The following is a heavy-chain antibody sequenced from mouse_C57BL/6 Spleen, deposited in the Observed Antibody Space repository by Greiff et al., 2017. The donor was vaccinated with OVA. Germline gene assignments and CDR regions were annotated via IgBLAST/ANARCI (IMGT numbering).Heavy chain of an antibody. J-gene: IGHJ2*01. V-gene: IGHV3-6*01. CDR3: AREVGLFDY. CDR2: ISYDGGN. Sequence: EVQLVESGPGLVKPSQSLSLTCSVTGYSITSGYYWNWIRQFPGNKLEWMGYISYDGGNNYNPYLKNRISITRDTSKTQLFLKLNSVTTEDTATYYCAREVGLFDYWGQGTTLTVSS. D-gene: IGHD1-1*02. CDR1: GYSITSGYY.